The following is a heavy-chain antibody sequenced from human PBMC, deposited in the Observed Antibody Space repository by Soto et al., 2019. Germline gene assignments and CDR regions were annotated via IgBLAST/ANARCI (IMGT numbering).Heavy chain of an antibody. CDR2: INHSGST. V-gene: IGHV4-34*01. J-gene: IGHJ6*03. Sequence: SETLSLTCAVYGGSFSGYYWSWIRQPPGKGLEWIGEINHSGSTNYNPSLKSRVTISVDTSKNQFSLKLSSVTAADTAVYYCARGPYGGSRSWGQYYYYMDVWGKGTTVTVSS. CDR1: GGSFSGYY. D-gene: IGHD2-15*01. CDR3: ARGPYGGSRSWGQYYYYMDV.